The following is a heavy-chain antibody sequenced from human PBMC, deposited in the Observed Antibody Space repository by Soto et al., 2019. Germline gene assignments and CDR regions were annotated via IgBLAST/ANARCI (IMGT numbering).Heavy chain of an antibody. CDR2: INHSGST. Sequence: SETLSLTCAVYGGSFSGYYWSWIRQPPGKGLEWIGEINHSGSTYYNPSLKSRVTISVDTSKNQFSLKLSSVTAADTAVYYCARRGTYNWFDPWGQGTLVTVSS. V-gene: IGHV4-34*01. CDR1: GGSFSGYY. J-gene: IGHJ5*02. CDR3: ARRGTYNWFDP.